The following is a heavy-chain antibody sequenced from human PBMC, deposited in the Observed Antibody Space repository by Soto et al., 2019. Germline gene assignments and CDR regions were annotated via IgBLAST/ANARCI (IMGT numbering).Heavy chain of an antibody. CDR3: ARANSSSWYGRYYYYGMDV. CDR1: GGSISSYY. Sequence: QVQLQDSGPGLVKPSETLSLTCTVSGGSISSYYWSWIRQPPGKGLEWIGYIYYSGSTNYNPSLKSRVTLSVDTSKNQFSLKLSSVTAADTAVYYCARANSSSWYGRYYYYGMDVWGKGTTVTVSS. D-gene: IGHD6-13*01. J-gene: IGHJ6*04. CDR2: IYYSGST. V-gene: IGHV4-59*01.